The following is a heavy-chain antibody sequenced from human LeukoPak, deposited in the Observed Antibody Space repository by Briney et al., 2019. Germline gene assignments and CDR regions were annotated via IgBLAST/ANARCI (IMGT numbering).Heavy chain of an antibody. V-gene: IGHV4-59*01. Sequence: SETLSLTCTVSGGSISSYYWSWIRQPPGKGLEWIGYIYYSGSTNYNPSLRSRVTISVDTSKNQFSLKLSSVTAADTAVYYCARELAVGGHFDYWGQGTLVTVSP. J-gene: IGHJ4*02. CDR1: GGSISSYY. CDR3: ARELAVGGHFDY. CDR2: IYYSGST. D-gene: IGHD6-19*01.